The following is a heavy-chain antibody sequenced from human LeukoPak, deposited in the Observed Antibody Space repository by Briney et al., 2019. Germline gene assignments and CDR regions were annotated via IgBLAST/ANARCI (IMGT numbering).Heavy chain of an antibody. Sequence: PGGSLRLSCAASGFAINSYGIHWVRQAPGKGLAWVSLISSDTNNTYYADSLKGRFTISRDNAKNSVHLQMDSLRADDTAVYYCARGHNYGYHNRGQGTLVTVSS. CDR1: GFAINSYG. CDR3: ARGHNYGYHN. V-gene: IGHV3-48*01. CDR2: ISSDTNNT. D-gene: IGHD5-18*01. J-gene: IGHJ4*02.